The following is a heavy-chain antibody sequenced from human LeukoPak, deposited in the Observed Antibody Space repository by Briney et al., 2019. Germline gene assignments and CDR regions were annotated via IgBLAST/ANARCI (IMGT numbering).Heavy chain of an antibody. CDR2: IGGSGGGT. CDR3: SRGWTTGDY. J-gene: IGHJ4*02. D-gene: IGHD3-10*01. V-gene: IGHV3-23*01. Sequence: PGGSLRLSCAASGFTFSTSAMNWVRQAPEKGLEWVSTIGGSGGGTYYTDSVKGRFTISRDNSENTLYLQMDSLRAEDTAVYYCSRGWTTGDYRGQGTLVTVSS. CDR1: GFTFSTSA.